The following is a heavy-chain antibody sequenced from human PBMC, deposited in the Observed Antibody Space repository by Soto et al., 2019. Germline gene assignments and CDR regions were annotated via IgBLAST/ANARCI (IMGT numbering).Heavy chain of an antibody. CDR2: IYSGGST. CDR1: GFTVSSNY. J-gene: IGHJ5*02. D-gene: IGHD3-3*01. CDR3: ARIITIFGVVGDWFDP. V-gene: IGHV3-53*01. Sequence: GGSLRLSCAASGFTVSSNYMSWVRQAPGKGLEWVSVIYSGGSTYYADSVKGRFTTSRDNSKNTLYLQMNSLRAEDTAVYYCARIITIFGVVGDWFDPWGQGTLVTVSS.